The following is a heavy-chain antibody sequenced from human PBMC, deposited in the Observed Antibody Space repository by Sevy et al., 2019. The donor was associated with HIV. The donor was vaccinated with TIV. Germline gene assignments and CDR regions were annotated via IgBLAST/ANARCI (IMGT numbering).Heavy chain of an antibody. Sequence: ASVKVSCKASGYTFTSYGISWVRQAPGQGLEWMGWISAYNGNTNYAQKLQGRVTMTTDTSTGTAYMELRSLRSDDTAVYYCARDRDILTGYYNYSDYWGQGTLVTVSS. CDR2: ISAYNGNT. CDR1: GYTFTSYG. V-gene: IGHV1-18*01. D-gene: IGHD3-9*01. J-gene: IGHJ4*02. CDR3: ARDRDILTGYYNYSDY.